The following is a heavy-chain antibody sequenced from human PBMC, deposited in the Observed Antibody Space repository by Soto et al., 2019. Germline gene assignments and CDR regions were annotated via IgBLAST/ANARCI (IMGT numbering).Heavy chain of an antibody. V-gene: IGHV1-69*01. D-gene: IGHD3-10*01. CDR3: ATELGENPASHVDA. CDR1: GVTFSSET. Sequence: QVQLVQSGADVKKPGSSVKVSCQASGVTFSSETLGWVRQAPGQGLEWVGGIIPLFGTASDAQKFQGRVTIAADESTSTVYMELSSLRSDDTAVYFCATELGENPASHVDAWGQGTRFTVSS. J-gene: IGHJ5*02. CDR2: IIPLFGTA.